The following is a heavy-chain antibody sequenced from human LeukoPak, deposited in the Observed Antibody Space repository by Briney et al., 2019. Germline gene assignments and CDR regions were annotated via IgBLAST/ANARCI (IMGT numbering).Heavy chain of an antibody. J-gene: IGHJ6*03. CDR3: TRDNSCSSSSCGNSYMDV. D-gene: IGHD2-2*01. CDR2: INPNSGGT. V-gene: IGHV1-2*02. CDR1: GYTFTGYY. Sequence: GASVKVSCKASGYTFTGYYMHWVRQAPGQGLEWMGWINPNSGGTNYAQKFQGRVTMTRDTSISTAYMELNSLKSDDTAVYYCTRDNSCSSSSCGNSYMDVWGKGTTVTVAS.